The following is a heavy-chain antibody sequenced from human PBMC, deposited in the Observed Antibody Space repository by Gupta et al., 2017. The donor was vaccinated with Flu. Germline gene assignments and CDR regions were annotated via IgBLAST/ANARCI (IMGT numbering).Heavy chain of an antibody. J-gene: IGHJ6*02. CDR2: ISYDGSNK. CDR3: AKDWKWNYNNYGMNV. V-gene: IGHV3-30*18. CDR1: GFSFSTYG. D-gene: IGHD5-24*01. Sequence: QEQVVESGGGVVQPGRSLRLSCAASGFSFSTYGMHWVRQAPGKGLEWVAVISYDGSNKYYADSVKGRFTISRDNDKDTLYLQMNSLRTEDTAVYHCAKDWKWNYNNYGMNVWGQGTTVTVSS.